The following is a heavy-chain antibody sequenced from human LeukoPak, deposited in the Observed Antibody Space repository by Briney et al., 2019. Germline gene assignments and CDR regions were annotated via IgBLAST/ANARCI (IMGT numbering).Heavy chain of an antibody. Sequence: GGSLRLSCAASGFTFSSYSMNWIRQAPGKGLEWVSSISSSSSYIYYADSVKGRFTISRDNAKNSLYLQMNSLRAEDTAVYYCARDPGYSYGYVEDRPVDYWGQGTLVTVSS. V-gene: IGHV3-21*01. CDR1: GFTFSSYS. D-gene: IGHD5-18*01. CDR2: ISSSSSYI. CDR3: ARDPGYSYGYVEDRPVDY. J-gene: IGHJ4*02.